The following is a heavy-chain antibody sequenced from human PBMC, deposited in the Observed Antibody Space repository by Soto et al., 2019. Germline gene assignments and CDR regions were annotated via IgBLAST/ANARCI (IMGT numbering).Heavy chain of an antibody. J-gene: IGHJ6*02. CDR3: ARERLWYNWNDFPYYYYGTDV. V-gene: IGHV3-30-3*01. D-gene: IGHD1-1*01. CDR1: GFTFSSYA. Sequence: QVQLVESGGGVVQPGRSLRLSCAASGFTFSSYAMHWVRQAPGKGLEWVAVISYDGSNKYYADSVKGRFTISRDNSKNTVYLQMNSLRAEDTAVYYCARERLWYNWNDFPYYYYGTDVWGQGTTVTVSS. CDR2: ISYDGSNK.